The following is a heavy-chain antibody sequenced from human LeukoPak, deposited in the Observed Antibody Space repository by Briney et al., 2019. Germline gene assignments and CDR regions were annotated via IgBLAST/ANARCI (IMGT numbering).Heavy chain of an antibody. J-gene: IGHJ4*02. CDR1: GGTFSSYA. D-gene: IGHD3-16*01. V-gene: IGHV1-69*13. CDR2: IIPIFGTA. Sequence: ASVKVSRKASGGTFSSYAISWVRQAPGQGLEWMGGIIPIFGTANYAQKFQGRVTITADESTSTAYMELSSLRSEDTAVYYCARGRGEYYFDYWGQGTLVTVSS. CDR3: ARGRGEYYFDY.